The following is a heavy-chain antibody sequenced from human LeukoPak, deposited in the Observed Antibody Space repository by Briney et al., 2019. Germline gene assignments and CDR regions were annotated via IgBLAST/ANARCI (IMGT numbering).Heavy chain of an antibody. Sequence: GGSLRLSCAASGFTFSDYYMTWIRQAPGKGLEWISYISTSGGTTSYPDSVSGRFTISRDNAKNSLYLQMNSLRAEDTALYYCARVGPIVGANYLDYWGQGTLLTVS. D-gene: IGHD1-26*01. J-gene: IGHJ4*02. CDR2: ISTSGGTT. CDR1: GFTFSDYY. CDR3: ARVGPIVGANYLDY. V-gene: IGHV3-11*04.